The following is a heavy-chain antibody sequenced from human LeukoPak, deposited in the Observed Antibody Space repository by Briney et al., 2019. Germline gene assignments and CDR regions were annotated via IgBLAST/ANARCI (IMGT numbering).Heavy chain of an antibody. CDR2: ISFDGTKN. J-gene: IGHJ6*03. CDR1: GFTFNSYA. CDR3: ARDRHTAMVDYYYYMDV. D-gene: IGHD5-18*01. Sequence: GRSLRLSCAGSGFTFNSYAVHWVRQAPGKGLEWVAVISFDGTKNQFADSVKGRFTISRDNSKNTLYLQMNSLRAEDTAVYFCARDRHTAMVDYYYYMDVWGKGTTVTVSS. V-gene: IGHV3-30*04.